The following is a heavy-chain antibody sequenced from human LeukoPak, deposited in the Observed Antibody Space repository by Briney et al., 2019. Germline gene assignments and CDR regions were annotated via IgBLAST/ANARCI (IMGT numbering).Heavy chain of an antibody. CDR1: GFTFRSYG. D-gene: IGHD5-18*01. V-gene: IGHV3-33*06. CDR2: IWYDGSNK. Sequence: GRSLRLSCAASGFTFRSYGMHWVRQAPGKGLEWVAVIWYDGSNKYYADSVKGRFTVSRDNSKNTLYLQMNSLRAEDTAVYYCAKDQGTWIQLWLFSYWGQGTLVTVSS. CDR3: AKDQGTWIQLWLFSY. J-gene: IGHJ4*02.